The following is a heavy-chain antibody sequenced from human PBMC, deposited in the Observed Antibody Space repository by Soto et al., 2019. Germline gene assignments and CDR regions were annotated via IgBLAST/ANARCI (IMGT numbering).Heavy chain of an antibody. CDR1: GYTFTSYS. J-gene: IGHJ4*02. Sequence: ASVKVSCKASGYTFTSYSMHWVRQAPGQRLEWMGWINAGNGNTKYSQKFQGRVTITRDTSTSTAYMELSSLRSDDTAVYYCAIDRKAWLVPESPDYWGQGTLVTVSS. V-gene: IGHV1-3*01. CDR2: INAGNGNT. CDR3: AIDRKAWLVPESPDY. D-gene: IGHD6-19*01.